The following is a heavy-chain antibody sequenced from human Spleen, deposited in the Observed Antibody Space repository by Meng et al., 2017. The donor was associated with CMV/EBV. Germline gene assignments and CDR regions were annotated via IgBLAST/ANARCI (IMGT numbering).Heavy chain of an antibody. D-gene: IGHD1-1*01. J-gene: IGHJ5*02. Sequence: ASVKVSCKISGYTLSELSMHWVRQAPGKGLEWMGGSDPEDGETIYAEQFQGRVTMTEDTSTGTAYMDLSSLRSEDTAVYYCAALQIGIQGVGWFNPWGQGTLVTVSS. V-gene: IGHV1-24*01. CDR2: SDPEDGET. CDR3: AALQIGIQGVGWFNP. CDR1: GYTLSELS.